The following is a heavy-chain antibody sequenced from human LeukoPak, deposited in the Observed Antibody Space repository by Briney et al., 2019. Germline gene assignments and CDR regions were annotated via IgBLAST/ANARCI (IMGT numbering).Heavy chain of an antibody. CDR1: GGSISSYY. CDR3: ARDRWLRSRAHGGYYYMDV. J-gene: IGHJ6*03. V-gene: IGHV4-59*12. D-gene: IGHD5-12*01. Sequence: PSETLSLTCTVSGGSISSYYWSWIRQPPGKGLEWIGYIYYSGSTNYNPSLKSRVTISVDTSKNQFSLKLSSVTAADTAVYYCARDRWLRSRAHGGYYYMDVWGKGTTVTISS. CDR2: IYYSGST.